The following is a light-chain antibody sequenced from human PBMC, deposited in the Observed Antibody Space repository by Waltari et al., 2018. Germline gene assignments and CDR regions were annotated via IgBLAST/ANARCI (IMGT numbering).Light chain of an antibody. J-gene: IGLJ3*02. CDR1: SSAVGRYNL. Sequence: QSALTQPASVSGSPGQSITISCPGTSSAVGRYNLVSWYQQHPGKAPKLMIYEDNKRPSGVSNRFSGSKSGNTASLTISGLQAEDEADYYCCSYAGSAIWVFGGGTKLTVL. CDR3: CSYAGSAIWV. CDR2: EDN. V-gene: IGLV2-23*01.